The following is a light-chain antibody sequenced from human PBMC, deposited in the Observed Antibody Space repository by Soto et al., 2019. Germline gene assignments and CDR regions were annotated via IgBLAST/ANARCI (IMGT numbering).Light chain of an antibody. V-gene: IGKV3-20*01. CDR3: QQYGSSPYT. CDR1: QGIGST. J-gene: IGKJ2*01. CDR2: GAS. Sequence: EIVLTQSPAALSVSPGERVTLSCRASQGIGSTLAWYQQKPGQTPRLLISGASRRATDIPDRFSGSGSGTDFTLTISRLEPEDFAVYYCQQYGSSPYTFGQGTKLEIK.